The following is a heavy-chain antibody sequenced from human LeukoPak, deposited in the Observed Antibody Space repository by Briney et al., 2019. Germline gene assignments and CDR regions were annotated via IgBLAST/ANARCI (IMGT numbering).Heavy chain of an antibody. CDR3: ARGGLLGYCRSSSCERADY. CDR1: GVAFSGYY. V-gene: IGHV4-34*01. Sequence: SETLSLTPAVYGVAFSGYYWSWIRQPPGKGLEWIGEINHSGSTNYNPSLKSRVTISVDTSKNQFSLKLSSVTAADTAVYYCARGGLLGYCRSSSCERADYWGQGTLVTVSS. CDR2: INHSGST. J-gene: IGHJ4*02. D-gene: IGHD2-2*01.